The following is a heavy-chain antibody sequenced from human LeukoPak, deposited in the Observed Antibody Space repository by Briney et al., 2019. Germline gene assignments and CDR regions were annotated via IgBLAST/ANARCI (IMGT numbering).Heavy chain of an antibody. J-gene: IGHJ4*02. V-gene: IGHV1-2*02. D-gene: IGHD4-23*01. CDR2: INPNSGGT. CDR3: ARSDDYGGYSDY. Sequence: ASVKVSCKASGYTFTGYYMHWVRQAPGQGLEWMGWINPNSGGTNYAQKFQGRVTMTRDTSISTAYMELSRLRSDDTAVYYCARSDDYGGYSDYWGQGTLVTVSS. CDR1: GYTFTGYY.